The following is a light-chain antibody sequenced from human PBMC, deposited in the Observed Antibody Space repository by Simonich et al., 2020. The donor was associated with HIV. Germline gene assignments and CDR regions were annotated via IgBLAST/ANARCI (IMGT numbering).Light chain of an antibody. CDR3: QQYGSSPGT. CDR1: QSVSSSY. Sequence: EIVMTQSPATLSVSPGERATLSCRASQSVSSSYLAWYQQKPGLAPRLLIYDASSRATGIPDRFSGSGSGTDFTLTISRLEPEDFAVYYCQQYGSSPGTFGQGTKVEIK. CDR2: DAS. J-gene: IGKJ1*01. V-gene: IGKV3D-20*01.